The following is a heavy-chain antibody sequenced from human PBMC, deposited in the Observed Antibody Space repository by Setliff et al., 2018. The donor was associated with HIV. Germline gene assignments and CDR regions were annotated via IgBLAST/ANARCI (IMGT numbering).Heavy chain of an antibody. CDR3: ASGREAVAGALHFDY. J-gene: IGHJ4*02. CDR1: GDSISSGSYY. D-gene: IGHD6-19*01. Sequence: SETLSLTCTVSGDSISSGSYYWSWIRQPAGEGLEWIGQIHTSGSTNYNPSLKSRVTISIDTSNNQFSLQLSSVTAADTAVYYCASGREAVAGALHFDYWGQGPLVTVSS. CDR2: IHTSGST. V-gene: IGHV4-61*09.